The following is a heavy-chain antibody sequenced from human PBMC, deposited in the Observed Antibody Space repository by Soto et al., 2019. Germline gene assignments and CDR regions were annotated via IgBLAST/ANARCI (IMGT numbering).Heavy chain of an antibody. D-gene: IGHD6-13*01. V-gene: IGHV1-46*01. CDR3: ARNLAAGDY. J-gene: IGHJ4*02. Sequence: QVQLVQSGAEVKKPGASVKVSCKASGYTFTNSYIHWVRQAPGQGLEWMALLNPNGGSTNYAQNFQGRVTVTRDTSTSTVYMGLTSLTSEDTAVYYCARNLAAGDYRGQGTLVTVSS. CDR2: LNPNGGST. CDR1: GYTFTNSY.